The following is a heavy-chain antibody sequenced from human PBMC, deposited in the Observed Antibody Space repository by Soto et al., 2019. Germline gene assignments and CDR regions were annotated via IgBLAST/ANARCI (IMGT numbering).Heavy chain of an antibody. D-gene: IGHD3-9*01. J-gene: IGHJ6*02. CDR3: PRDRSWRTGYYSGVDV. CDR1: GFTFSSYA. V-gene: IGHV3-33*01. Sequence: QAHLVESGGGVVQPGGSLRLSCAASGFTFSSYAMHWVRQAPGKGLEWVALMWYDRSHTYYAESVKGRFNISRDESKYMLFLHMSGPRAEDTAVYYCPRDRSWRTGYYSGVDVWGQGPTVTVS. CDR2: MWYDRSHT.